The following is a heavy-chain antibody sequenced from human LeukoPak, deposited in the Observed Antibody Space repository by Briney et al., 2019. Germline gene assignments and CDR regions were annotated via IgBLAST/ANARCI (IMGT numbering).Heavy chain of an antibody. Sequence: PGGTLRRSCAASGFTFSSYGMGWVRQAPGKGLEWVSLISGTAFSTYYADSVRGRFTISRDNSKNTVNLQMNSLRAEDTAVYYCAKDTGSGYDYFSYYFDYWGQGTLVTVSS. CDR2: ISGTAFST. V-gene: IGHV3-23*01. CDR1: GFTFSSYG. CDR3: AKDTGSGYDYFSYYFDY. J-gene: IGHJ4*02. D-gene: IGHD5-12*01.